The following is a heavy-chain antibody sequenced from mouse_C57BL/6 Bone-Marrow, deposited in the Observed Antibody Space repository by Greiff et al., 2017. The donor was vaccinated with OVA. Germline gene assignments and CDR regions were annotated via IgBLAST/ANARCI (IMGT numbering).Heavy chain of an antibody. CDR1: GFTFSSYG. CDR2: ISRGGSYT. Sequence: EVHLVESGGDLVKPGGSLKLSCAASGFTFSSYGMSWVRQTPDKRLEWVATISRGGSYTYYPASVKGRFTISRDNAKNTLYLQMSSLKSEDTAMYDCARHGDYGSFFDYWGQGTTLTVSS. V-gene: IGHV5-6*01. CDR3: ARHGDYGSFFDY. J-gene: IGHJ2*01. D-gene: IGHD1-1*01.